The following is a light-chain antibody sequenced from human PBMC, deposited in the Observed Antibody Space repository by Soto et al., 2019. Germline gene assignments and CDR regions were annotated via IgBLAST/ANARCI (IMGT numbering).Light chain of an antibody. CDR1: RSISTY. CDR2: EAL. J-gene: IGKJ4*02. Sequence: ETVLTQSPATLSFSPGERATLSCRASRSISTYLAWYQQKPGQAPRLLIYEALNRATGIPARFSGSGSGTDFNLTISSLEPEAFAVYYCQQRNNWPLTFGGGTKVEIK. V-gene: IGKV3-11*01. CDR3: QQRNNWPLT.